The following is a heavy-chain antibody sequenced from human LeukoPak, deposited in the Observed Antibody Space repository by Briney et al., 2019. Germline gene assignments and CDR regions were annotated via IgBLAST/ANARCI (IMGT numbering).Heavy chain of an antibody. CDR3: AKDRQTNSYSPFHY. D-gene: IGHD1-26*01. CDR1: GFSFSTYA. J-gene: IGHJ4*02. CDR2: AGGTTGTT. V-gene: IGHV3-23*01. Sequence: GGSLRLSCAASGFSFSTYAMTWVRQAPGKGLEWASAAGGTTGTTYYANSVKGRFTVSRDNSKNTLYLQMNSLRAEDTAVYYCAKDRQTNSYSPFHYWGQGTLVTVSS.